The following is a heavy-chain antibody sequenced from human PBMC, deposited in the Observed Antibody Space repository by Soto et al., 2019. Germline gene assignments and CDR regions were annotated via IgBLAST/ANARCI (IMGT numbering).Heavy chain of an antibody. CDR1: GFTFDDYA. CDR2: IRSKAYVGTT. D-gene: IGHD2-2*01. V-gene: IGHV3-49*03. Sequence: GGSLRLCCTASGFTFDDYAMSWFRQAPGKGLEWVGFIRSKAYVGTTQYAASVKGRFTISRDDSKSIAYLQMNSLKTEDTAVYYCTRQRDCSSTSCLDHYYNGMDVWGQGTTVTVSS. J-gene: IGHJ6*02. CDR3: TRQRDCSSTSCLDHYYNGMDV.